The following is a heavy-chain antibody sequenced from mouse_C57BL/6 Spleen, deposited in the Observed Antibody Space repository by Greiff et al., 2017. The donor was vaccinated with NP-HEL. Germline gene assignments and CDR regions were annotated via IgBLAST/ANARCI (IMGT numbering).Heavy chain of an antibody. CDR2: IDPNSGGT. CDR3: ARSGGYGPYVDV. CDR1: GYTFTSYW. J-gene: IGHJ1*03. D-gene: IGHD1-1*02. V-gene: IGHV1-72*01. Sequence: QVQLQQPGAELVKPGASVKLSCKASGYTFTSYWMHWVKQRPGRGLEWIGRIDPNSGGTKYNEKFKSKATLTVDKPSSTAYMPVSSLTYRDSAGYYGARSGGYGPYVDVWGTGTTVTVSS.